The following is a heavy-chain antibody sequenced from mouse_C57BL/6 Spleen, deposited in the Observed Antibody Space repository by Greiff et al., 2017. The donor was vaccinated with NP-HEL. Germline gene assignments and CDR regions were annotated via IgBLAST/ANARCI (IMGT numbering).Heavy chain of an antibody. CDR2: IHPNSGST. V-gene: IGHV1-64*01. CDR1: GYTFTSYW. J-gene: IGHJ4*01. CDR3: AQNEEAMDY. Sequence: QVQLKQSGAELVKPGASVKLSCKASGYTFTSYWMHWVKQRPGQGLEWIGMIHPNSGSTNYNEKFKSKATLTVDKSSSTASMQLSSLTSEDSAVYYCAQNEEAMDYWGQGTSVTVSS.